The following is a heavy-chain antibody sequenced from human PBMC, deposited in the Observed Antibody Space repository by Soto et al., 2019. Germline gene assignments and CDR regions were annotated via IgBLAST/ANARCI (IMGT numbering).Heavy chain of an antibody. Sequence: QVQLQESGPGLVKPSQTLSLTCTVSGGSISSGGYYWSWIRQHPGKGLEWIGYIDYSGSTYYNPSLKSRVTISVDTSKNQFSLKLSSVTAADTAVYYCARRIVATIYYFDYWGQGTLVTVSS. V-gene: IGHV4-31*03. CDR3: ARRIVATIYYFDY. D-gene: IGHD5-12*01. CDR2: IDYSGST. CDR1: GGSISSGGYY. J-gene: IGHJ4*02.